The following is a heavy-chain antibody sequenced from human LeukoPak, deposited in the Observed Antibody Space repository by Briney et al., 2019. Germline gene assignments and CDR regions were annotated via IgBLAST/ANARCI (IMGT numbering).Heavy chain of an antibody. D-gene: IGHD2-21*02. V-gene: IGHV3-30*18. J-gene: IGHJ4*02. CDR2: ISYDGSNK. CDR1: GFTFSSYG. CDR3: AKPTRIVVVTADFDY. Sequence: GRSLRLSCAASGFTFSSYGMHWVRQGPGKGLEWVAVISYDGSNKYYADSVKGRFTISRDYSKNTLYLQMNSLRAEDTAVYYCAKPTRIVVVTADFDYWGQGTLVTVSS.